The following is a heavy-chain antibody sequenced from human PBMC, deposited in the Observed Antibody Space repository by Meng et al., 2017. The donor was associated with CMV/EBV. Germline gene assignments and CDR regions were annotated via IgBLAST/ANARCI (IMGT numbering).Heavy chain of an antibody. V-gene: IGHV1-2*02. J-gene: IGHJ5*02. CDR1: GYTFTGYY. CDR2: INPNSGGT. Sequence: QVQSVPCGAEVKKPGASVKVPCKASGYTFTGYYMHWVRQAPGQGLEWMGWINPNSGGTNYAQKFQGRVTMTRDTSISTAYMELSRLRSDDTAVYYCARQHNSSSWIINWFDPWGQGTLVTVSS. D-gene: IGHD6-13*01. CDR3: ARQHNSSSWIINWFDP.